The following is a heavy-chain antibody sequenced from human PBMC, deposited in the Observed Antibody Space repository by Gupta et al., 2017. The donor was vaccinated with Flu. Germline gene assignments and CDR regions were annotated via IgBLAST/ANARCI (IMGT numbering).Heavy chain of an antibody. CDR3: VREGGVWNPFDF. Sequence: EVQLVESGGGLVQPGGSLRLSCAGSGFPFSRHDMHWVRQGAGKGLELVSGIGVAGDIHYADSVKGRFTVSRENDKNSLYLQMNSLRAEDTAVYYCVREGGVWNPFDFWGQGTMVTVSS. CDR1: GFPFSRHD. D-gene: IGHD1-1*01. CDR2: IGVAGDI. V-gene: IGHV3-13*01. J-gene: IGHJ3*01.